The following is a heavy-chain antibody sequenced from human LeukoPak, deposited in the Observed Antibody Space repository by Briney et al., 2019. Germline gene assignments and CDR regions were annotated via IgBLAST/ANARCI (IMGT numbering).Heavy chain of an antibody. J-gene: IGHJ5*02. CDR1: GFTFSSNY. CDR2: IYSGGST. CDR3: ARGYCSGGSCYSDWFEP. Sequence: GSLRLSCAASGFTFSSNYMTWVRQAPGKGLEWVSLIYSGGSTYYTDSVKGRFTISRDNSKNTVYLQMNSLRAEDTAVYYCARGYCSGGSCYSDWFEPWGRGTLVTVSS. V-gene: IGHV3-53*01. D-gene: IGHD2-15*01.